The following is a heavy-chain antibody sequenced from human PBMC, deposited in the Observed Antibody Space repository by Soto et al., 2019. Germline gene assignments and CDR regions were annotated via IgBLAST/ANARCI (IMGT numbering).Heavy chain of an antibody. J-gene: IGHJ4*01. V-gene: IGHV1-69*01. CDR2: LIPIFGKT. D-gene: IGHD2-15*01. CDR3: ATSGYNYGPFDY. CDR1: GDTFKNYA. Sequence: QGQLVQSGAEVRKPGSSVKVSCRASGDTFKNYAISWVRQAPGQGLEWMGGLIPIFGKTDYAQTFHGRVTINGDESTYTAHMELRGLRSDDTALYYCATSGYNYGPFDYWGRGLLVTVSS.